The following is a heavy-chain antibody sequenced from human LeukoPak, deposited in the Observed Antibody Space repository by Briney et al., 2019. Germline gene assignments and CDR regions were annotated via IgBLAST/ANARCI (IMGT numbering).Heavy chain of an antibody. Sequence: PGGSLRLSCAASGFTFSSYRMTWGCPGPGKGLGWVAHIKQEGSENQYVNAMKGRFTTSRDNAKNSLYLQMNSLGAEDTAVYYFARDLGWSYSVSDPEDDSFDIWGQGTVVTVSS. CDR1: GFTFSSYR. V-gene: IGHV3-7*04. D-gene: IGHD3-10*01. CDR2: IKQEGSEN. CDR3: ARDLGWSYSVSDPEDDSFDI. J-gene: IGHJ3*02.